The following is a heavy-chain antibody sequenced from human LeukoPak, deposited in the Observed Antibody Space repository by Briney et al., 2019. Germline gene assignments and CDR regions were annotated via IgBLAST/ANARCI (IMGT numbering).Heavy chain of an antibody. CDR2: ISSSSSYI. CDR3: ARAAGEMATIRY. J-gene: IGHJ4*02. V-gene: IGHV3-21*01. CDR1: GFTFSSYS. D-gene: IGHD5-24*01. Sequence: GGSRRLSCAASGFTFSSYSMNWVRQAPGKGLEWVSSISSSSSYIYYADSVKGRFTISRDNAKNSLYLQMNSLRAEDTAVYYCARAAGEMATIRYWGQGTLVTVSS.